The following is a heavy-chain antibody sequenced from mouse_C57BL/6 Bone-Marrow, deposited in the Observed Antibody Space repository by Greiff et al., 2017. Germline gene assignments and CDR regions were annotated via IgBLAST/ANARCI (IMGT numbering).Heavy chain of an antibody. V-gene: IGHV1-50*01. CDR1: GYTFTSYW. J-gene: IGHJ1*03. CDR3: ARRSNYEYFDV. CDR2: IDPSDSYT. D-gene: IGHD2-5*01. Sequence: QVQLQQPGAELVKPGASVKLSCKASGYTFTSYWMQWVKQRPGQGLEWIGEIDPSDSYTNYNQKFKGKATLTVDTSSSTAYMQLSSLTSEDSAVYYCARRSNYEYFDVCGTGTTVTVSS.